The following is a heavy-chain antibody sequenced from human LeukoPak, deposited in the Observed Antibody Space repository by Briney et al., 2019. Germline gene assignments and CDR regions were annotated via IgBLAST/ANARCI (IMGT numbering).Heavy chain of an antibody. CDR1: GFTFSSYG. J-gene: IGHJ5*02. V-gene: IGHV3-33*01. Sequence: QPGESLILSCAAYGFTFSSYGWPWVRQAPGKGPEWVAVIWYDGSNKYYADAVKGRITISRDNSKNTLYLQMNSLRADDTAVYYSARGRSYNWFDPWGQGTLVTVSS. CDR3: ARGRSYNWFDP. CDR2: IWYDGSNK.